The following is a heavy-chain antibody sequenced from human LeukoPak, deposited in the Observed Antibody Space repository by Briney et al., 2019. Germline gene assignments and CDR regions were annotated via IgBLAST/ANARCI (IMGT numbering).Heavy chain of an antibody. D-gene: IGHD2-2*01. Sequence: SQTLSLTCTVSGGSISSGDHYWSWIRQPPGRVLEWIGDIYYSGSTYYNPSLKSRATISIDTPKSQFSLKLNSVTAADTAVYFCASTDCSNTNCFGANWFDPWGQGTLVTVSS. CDR2: IYYSGST. V-gene: IGHV4-30-4*08. CDR3: ASTDCSNTNCFGANWFDP. CDR1: GGSISSGDHY. J-gene: IGHJ5*02.